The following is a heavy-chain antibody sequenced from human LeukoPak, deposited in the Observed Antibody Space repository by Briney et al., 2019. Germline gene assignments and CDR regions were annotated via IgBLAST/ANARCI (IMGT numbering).Heavy chain of an antibody. V-gene: IGHV3-53*01. CDR1: GIDVSSNY. D-gene: IGHD1-26*01. J-gene: IGHJ5*02. Sequence: GGSLRLSCTVSGIDVSSNYISWVRQAPEKGLEWVSVTYVSGNTYYADSVKGGFIVSRDNSKNTLYLEMNSLRVEDTGVYYCAREVGAWGQGTLVTVSS. CDR2: TYVSGNT. CDR3: AREVGA.